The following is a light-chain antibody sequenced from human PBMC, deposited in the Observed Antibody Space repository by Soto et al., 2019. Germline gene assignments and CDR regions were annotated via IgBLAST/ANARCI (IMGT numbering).Light chain of an antibody. CDR3: QQYDSSPVT. Sequence: EIVFTQSPGTLSLSPGERATLSCRASQSVSSNFLAWYQQKPGQAPRLLIYGASSRATGIPDRFSGSGSGTDFTLTISRLEPEDFAVYYCQQYDSSPVTFGQGTKVEIK. J-gene: IGKJ1*01. CDR2: GAS. V-gene: IGKV3-20*01. CDR1: QSVSSNF.